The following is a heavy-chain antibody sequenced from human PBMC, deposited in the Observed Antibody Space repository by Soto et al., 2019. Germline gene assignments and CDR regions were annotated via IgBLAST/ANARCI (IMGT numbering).Heavy chain of an antibody. CDR1: GGSFSGYY. Sequence: QVQLQQWGAGLLKPSETLSLTCAVYGGSFSGYYWSWIRQPPGKGLEWIGEINHSGSTNYNPSLRGGVTISVDTSKNRFSLRLGSVPAADTAVYSCAGGPLGGYGSSTSCYKSFWSNPWAREPWSPSPQ. D-gene: IGHD2-2*02. CDR2: INHSGST. V-gene: IGHV4-34*01. J-gene: IGHJ5*02. CDR3: AGGPLGGYGSSTSCYKSFWSNP.